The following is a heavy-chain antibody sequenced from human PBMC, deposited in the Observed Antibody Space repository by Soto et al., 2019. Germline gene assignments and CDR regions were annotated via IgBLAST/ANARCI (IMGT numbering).Heavy chain of an antibody. V-gene: IGHV1-2*02. CDR3: ARGDYGTGGYPFPYFDY. CDR1: GYSFTGYY. D-gene: IGHD2-8*02. CDR2: INPDSGAT. J-gene: IGHJ4*02. Sequence: HEHLVQSGAEVKRPGASLKVSCKASGYSFTGYYIHWVRQAPGQGLEGMGWINPDSGATNYAQNFQGRVTLTSDTSISPASMDLTSLTSDDTAVYYCARGDYGTGGYPFPYFDYWGQGTLVIVSS.